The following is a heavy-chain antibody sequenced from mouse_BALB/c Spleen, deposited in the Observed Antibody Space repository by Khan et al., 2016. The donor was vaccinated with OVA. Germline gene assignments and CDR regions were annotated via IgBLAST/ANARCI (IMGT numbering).Heavy chain of an antibody. V-gene: IGHV5-6*01. Sequence: EVELVESGGDLVKPGGSLKLSCAASGFTFSSYSMSWVRQTPDKRLEWVASISSGGDYTYYPDIVKGRFTISRANAKKTLYLQMSHLKSEDAAMYSCASHLTGSFAYWGQGTLVTVSA. CDR3: ASHLTGSFAY. J-gene: IGHJ3*01. D-gene: IGHD4-1*01. CDR1: GFTFSSYS. CDR2: ISSGGDYT.